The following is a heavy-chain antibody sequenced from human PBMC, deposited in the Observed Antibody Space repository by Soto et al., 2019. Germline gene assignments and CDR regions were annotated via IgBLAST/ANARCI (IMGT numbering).Heavy chain of an antibody. CDR3: AKDTVVVTAIRGSYFDY. J-gene: IGHJ4*02. CDR2: ISGSGGST. Sequence: GGSLRLSCAASGFTFSSYAMSWVRQAPGKGLEWVSAISGSGGSTYYADSVKGRFTTSRDNSKNTLYLQMNSLRAEDTAVYYCAKDTVVVTAIRGSYFDYWGQGTLVTVSS. CDR1: GFTFSSYA. V-gene: IGHV3-23*01. D-gene: IGHD2-21*02.